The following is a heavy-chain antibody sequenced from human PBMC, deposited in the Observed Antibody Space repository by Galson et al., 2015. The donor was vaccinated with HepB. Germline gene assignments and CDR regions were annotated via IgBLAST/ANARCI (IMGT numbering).Heavy chain of an antibody. CDR2: INPNTGGT. D-gene: IGHD4-23*01. CDR3: ARSQLHDY. J-gene: IGHJ4*02. CDR1: GYTFTGYY. Sequence: SCKASGYTFTGYYMHWVRQAPGQGLEWMGWINPNTGGTNYAQTFQGRVTMTRDTSISTAYMELSRLRSDDTAVYYCARSQLHDYWGQGTLVTVSS. V-gene: IGHV1-2*02.